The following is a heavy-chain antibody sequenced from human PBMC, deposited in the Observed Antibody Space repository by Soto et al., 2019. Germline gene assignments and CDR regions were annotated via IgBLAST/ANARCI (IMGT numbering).Heavy chain of an antibody. CDR1: GFSLRTRGVA. CDR2: IYWDEDK. CDR3: AHRPRGYAYYFDY. J-gene: IGHJ4*02. Sequence: QITLKESGPTLVKPTQTLTLTCTFSGFSLRTRGVAVGWFRQPPGKALEWLALIYWDEDKWYSPSLKSRLTIADDTSKNQMVLTMTNVDPVDTATYYCAHRPRGYAYYFDYRGQGILVTVSS. D-gene: IGHD5-12*01. V-gene: IGHV2-5*02.